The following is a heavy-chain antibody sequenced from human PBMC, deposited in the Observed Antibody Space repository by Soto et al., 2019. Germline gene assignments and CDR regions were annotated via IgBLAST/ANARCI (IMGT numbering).Heavy chain of an antibody. Sequence: ASVKVSCKVSGYTLTELSMHWVRQAPGKGLEWMGGFDPEDGETIYAQKFQGRVTMTEDTSTGTAYMELSRLRSDDTAVYYCARGGGYGLNHYYGMDVWGQGTTVTVSS. J-gene: IGHJ6*02. V-gene: IGHV1-24*01. CDR3: ARGGGYGLNHYYGMDV. D-gene: IGHD5-12*01. CDR1: GYTLTELS. CDR2: FDPEDGET.